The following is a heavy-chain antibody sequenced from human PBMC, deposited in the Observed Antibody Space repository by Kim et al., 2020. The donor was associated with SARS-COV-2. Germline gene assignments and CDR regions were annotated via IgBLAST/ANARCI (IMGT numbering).Heavy chain of an antibody. D-gene: IGHD3-3*01. V-gene: IGHV4-31*03. CDR1: GGTISSGGYY. CDR2: IYYSGST. Sequence: SETLSLTCTVSGGTISSGGYYWSWIRQHPGKGLEWIGHIYYSGSTYYNPSLKSRVTISVDTSKNQFSLKLSPVTAADTAVYYCAMSFGVAPPVDYWGQGTLVTVSS. CDR3: AMSFGVAPPVDY. J-gene: IGHJ4*02.